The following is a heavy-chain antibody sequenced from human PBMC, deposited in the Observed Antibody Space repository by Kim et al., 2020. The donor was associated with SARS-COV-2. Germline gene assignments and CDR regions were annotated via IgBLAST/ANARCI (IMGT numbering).Heavy chain of an antibody. CDR1: GFIFNSRA. CDR2: IDTRGEYT. V-gene: IGHV3-23*01. Sequence: GGSLRLSCAASGFIFNSRAMNWVRQAPGRRPEWVSTIDTRGEYTYYADSVQGRFTISRDNSKNTLFLQMNSLRVDDTAIYYCAVGNALDYWGQGTLVTVS. CDR3: AVGNALDY. J-gene: IGHJ4*02.